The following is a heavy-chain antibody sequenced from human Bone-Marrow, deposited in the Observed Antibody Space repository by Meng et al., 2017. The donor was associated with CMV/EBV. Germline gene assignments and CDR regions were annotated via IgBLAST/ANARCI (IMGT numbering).Heavy chain of an antibody. CDR2: INWNGGST. D-gene: IGHD1-14*01. V-gene: IGHV3-20*04. CDR3: ARASTTDWYFDL. J-gene: IGHJ2*01. Sequence: SCAASGCTFDDYGMSWVRQAPGKGLEWVSGINWNGGSTGYADSVKGRFTISRDNAKNSLYLQMNSLRAEDTALYYCARASTTDWYFDLWGRGTLVTVSS. CDR1: GCTFDDYG.